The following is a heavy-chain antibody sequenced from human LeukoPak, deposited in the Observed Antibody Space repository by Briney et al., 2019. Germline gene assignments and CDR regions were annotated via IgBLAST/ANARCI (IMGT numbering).Heavy chain of an antibody. D-gene: IGHD3-22*01. V-gene: IGHV1-69*05. CDR3: ARVGDYYDSSGYLPLSYFDY. CDR1: GGTFSSYA. Sequence: SVKVSCKASGGTFSSYAISWVRQAPGQGLEWMGGIIPIFGTANYAQKLQGRVTMTTDTSTSTAYMELRSLRSDDTAVYYCARVGDYYDSSGYLPLSYFDYWAREPWSPSPQ. J-gene: IGHJ4*02. CDR2: IIPIFGTA.